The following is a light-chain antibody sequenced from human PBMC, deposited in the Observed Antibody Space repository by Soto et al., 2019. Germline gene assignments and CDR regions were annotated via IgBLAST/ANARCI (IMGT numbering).Light chain of an antibody. CDR3: QQYNSYST. CDR2: KAS. V-gene: IGKV1-5*03. Sequence: IQMTQSPSTLSASVGDRVTITCRASQSISSWLAWYQQKPGKAPKLLIYKASSLESGVPSRFSGSGSGTDFTLTISSLQPDDFATYYCQQYNSYSTFGQGTKVEIK. J-gene: IGKJ1*01. CDR1: QSISSW.